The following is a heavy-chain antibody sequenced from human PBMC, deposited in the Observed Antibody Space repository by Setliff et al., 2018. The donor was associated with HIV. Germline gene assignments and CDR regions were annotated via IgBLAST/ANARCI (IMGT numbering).Heavy chain of an antibody. Sequence: ETLSLTCTVSGGSISGYYWSWIRQPAGRGLEWIGRIYTSGNTNYSPSLKSRVTMSVDTSKNQFSLKLNSVTAADTAVYYCARSLISLVREGVFDIWGQGTMVTVSS. CDR1: GGSISGYY. J-gene: IGHJ3*02. CDR2: IYTSGNT. V-gene: IGHV4-4*07. D-gene: IGHD3-10*01. CDR3: ARSLISLVREGVFDI.